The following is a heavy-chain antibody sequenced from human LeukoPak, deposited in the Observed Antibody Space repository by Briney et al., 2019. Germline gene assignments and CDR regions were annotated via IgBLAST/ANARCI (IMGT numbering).Heavy chain of an antibody. J-gene: IGHJ4*02. CDR1: GGTFSSYA. CDR3: ARAGNNHYYHSNYFDY. V-gene: IGHV1-69*13. CDR2: IIPIFGTA. Sequence: ASVKVSCKASGGTFSSYAISWVRQAPGQGLEWMGGIIPIFGTANYAQKFQGRVTIIADESTSTAYMELSSLRSEDTAVYYCARAGNNHYYHSNYFDYWGQGTLVTVSS. D-gene: IGHD3-22*01.